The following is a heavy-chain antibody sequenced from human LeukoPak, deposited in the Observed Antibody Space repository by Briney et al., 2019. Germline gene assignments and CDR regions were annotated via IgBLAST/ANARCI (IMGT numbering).Heavy chain of an antibody. J-gene: IGHJ3*02. D-gene: IGHD1-26*01. CDR3: ARATYSGSYYSAFDI. V-gene: IGHV3-21*01. Sequence: PGGSLRLSCAASGFTFSSYSMNWVRQVPGKGLEWVSSISSSSSYIYYADSVKGRFTISRDNAKNSLYLQMNSLRAEDTAVYYCARATYSGSYYSAFDIWGQGTMVTVSS. CDR1: GFTFSSYS. CDR2: ISSSSSYI.